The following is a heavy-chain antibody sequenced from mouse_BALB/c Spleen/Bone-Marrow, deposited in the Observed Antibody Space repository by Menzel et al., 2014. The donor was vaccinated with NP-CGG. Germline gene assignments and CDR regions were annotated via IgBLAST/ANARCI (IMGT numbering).Heavy chain of an antibody. CDR2: SRNKAKHYTT. CDR3: ARDVGYGNYFVY. Sequence: EVQAAESGGGLVQPGDSLRLSCATSGLTFXDFYMEWVRQPPGKRLEWIAASRNKAKHYTTEYSASVKGRFIVSRDTSQSILYLQINALRAENTAIYYCARDVGYGNYFVYWGQGTLVTVSA. V-gene: IGHV7-1*02. D-gene: IGHD2-10*02. J-gene: IGHJ3*01. CDR1: GLTFXDFY.